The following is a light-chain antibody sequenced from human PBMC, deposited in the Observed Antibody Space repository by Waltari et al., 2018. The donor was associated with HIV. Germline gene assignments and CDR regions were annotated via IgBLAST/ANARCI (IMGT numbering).Light chain of an antibody. CDR3: QTWGTGFLV. J-gene: IGLJ2*01. CDR2: LNGDGRN. CDR1: SGHSRYA. Sequence: QFVLTQSPSASASLGASVKLTCTLSSGHSRYAIAWPQQQPEKGPRFLMRLNGDGRNITGDGIPDRFSGSSSGTERYLTISSLQSDDEADYYCQTWGTGFLVFGGGTKLTVL. V-gene: IGLV4-69*01.